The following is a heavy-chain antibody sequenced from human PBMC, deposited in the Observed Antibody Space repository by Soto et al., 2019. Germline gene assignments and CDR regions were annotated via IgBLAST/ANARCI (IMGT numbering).Heavy chain of an antibody. CDR2: IWYDGSKE. J-gene: IGHJ6*02. CDR3: AREPDNANYAMDV. V-gene: IGHV3-33*01. D-gene: IGHD2-8*01. Sequence: QVQLEESGGGVVQPGRSLRLSCTASGFTFSNYIMHWVRQAPGKGLEWVALIWYDGSKEDYGDSVKGRITISRDNSKNTLYLQMNSLRAEDTAVYYCAREPDNANYAMDVWGQGTTVTVSS. CDR1: GFTFSNYI.